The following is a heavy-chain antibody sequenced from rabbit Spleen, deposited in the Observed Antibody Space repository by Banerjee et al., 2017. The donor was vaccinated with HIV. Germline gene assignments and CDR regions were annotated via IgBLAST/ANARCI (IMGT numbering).Heavy chain of an antibody. V-gene: IGHV1S45*01. Sequence: QEQLEESGGGLVRPEGSLTLTCTASGFSLDNNYVMRWVRQAPGKGPEWIGCIDGGSSGSTWYASWAKGRFTISKTSSTTVTLQMTSLTVADTATYFCARSDGSSSGYSFDLWGPGTLVTVS. CDR2: IDGGSSGST. CDR1: GFSLDNNYV. D-gene: IGHD1-1*01. CDR3: ARSDGSSSGYSFDL. J-gene: IGHJ4*01.